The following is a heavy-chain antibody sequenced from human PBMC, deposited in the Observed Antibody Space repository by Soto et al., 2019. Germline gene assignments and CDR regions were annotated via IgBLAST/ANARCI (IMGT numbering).Heavy chain of an antibody. J-gene: IGHJ5*02. CDR2: IIPIFGTG. CDR3: ARDPPHSSGQINWFDP. D-gene: IGHD6-19*01. Sequence: VSCKASGGTFSSYAISWVRQAPGQGLEWMGGIIPIFGTGNYAQKFQGRVTITADESTRTAYMQLSSLRSEDTAVYYCARDPPHSSGQINWFDPCAQGTMVSVSS. V-gene: IGHV1-69*01. CDR1: GGTFSSYA.